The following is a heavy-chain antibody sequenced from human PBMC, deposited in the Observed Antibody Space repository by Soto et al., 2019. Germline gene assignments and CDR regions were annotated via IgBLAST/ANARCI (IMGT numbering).Heavy chain of an antibody. Sequence: SETLSLTCTVSGGSISTGGYYLSWIRQHPGKGLEWIGYIYYSGSAYYNPSLQSRLTMSVDTSKNQFSLKLNSVTAADTAVYYCARGDSSGYYNWFDPWGQGTLVTVSS. D-gene: IGHD3-22*01. J-gene: IGHJ5*02. CDR2: IYYSGSA. CDR3: ARGDSSGYYNWFDP. CDR1: GGSISTGGYY. V-gene: IGHV4-31*03.